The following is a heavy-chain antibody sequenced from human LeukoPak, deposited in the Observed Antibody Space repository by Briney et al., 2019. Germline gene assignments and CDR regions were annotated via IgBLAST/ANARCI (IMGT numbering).Heavy chain of an antibody. V-gene: IGHV1-2*02. CDR2: INPNSGGT. Sequence: ASVKVSCKASGYTFTGYYMHWVRQAPGQGLEWMGWINPNSGGTNYAQKFQGRVTMTRDTSISTAYMELSRLRSDDTAVYYCARGDTNYYDSSGFYYYYYMDVWGKGTTVTVSS. CDR1: GYTFTGYY. CDR3: ARGDTNYYDSSGFYYYYYMDV. D-gene: IGHD3-22*01. J-gene: IGHJ6*03.